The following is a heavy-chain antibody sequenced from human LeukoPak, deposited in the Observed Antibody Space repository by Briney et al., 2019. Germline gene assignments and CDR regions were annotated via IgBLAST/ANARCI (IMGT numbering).Heavy chain of an antibody. CDR1: GYTFTGYY. D-gene: IGHD3-10*01. CDR2: INPNSGGT. Sequence: AASVKVSCKAYGYTFTGYYMHWVRQAPGQGLEWMGWINPNSGGTNYAQKFQGRVTMTRDTSISTAYMELSRLRSDDTAVYYCARDKPLMVRGDMSLNYWGQGTLVTVSS. CDR3: ARDKPLMVRGDMSLNY. V-gene: IGHV1-2*02. J-gene: IGHJ4*02.